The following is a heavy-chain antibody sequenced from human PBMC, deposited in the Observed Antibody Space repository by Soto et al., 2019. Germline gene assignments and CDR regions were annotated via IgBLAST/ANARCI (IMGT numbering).Heavy chain of an antibody. D-gene: IGHD1-26*01. J-gene: IGHJ4*02. CDR3: ARRYGSAIDY. Sequence: SETLSLTCTVSGGSISSGSYYWGWIRQPPGKGLEWIGYIYYSGSTNCNPSLKSRVTISVDTSKNQFSLKLSSVTAADTAVYYCARRYGSAIDYWGQGTLVTVSS. CDR2: IYYSGST. V-gene: IGHV4-61*05. CDR1: GGSISSGSYY.